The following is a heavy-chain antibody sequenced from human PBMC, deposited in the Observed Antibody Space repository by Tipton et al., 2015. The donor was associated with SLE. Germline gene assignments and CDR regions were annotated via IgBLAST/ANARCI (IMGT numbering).Heavy chain of an antibody. CDR1: GFTFSSYG. V-gene: IGHV3-33*01. Sequence: QVQLVQSGGGVVQPGRSLRLSCAASGFTFSSYGMHWVRQAPGKGLEWVAVIWYDGSNKYYADSVKGRFTISRDNSKNTLYLQMNSLRAEDTAVYYCARGYYGSETTAPPDAFDIWGQGTMVTVSS. D-gene: IGHD3-10*01. J-gene: IGHJ3*02. CDR2: IWYDGSNK. CDR3: ARGYYGSETTAPPDAFDI.